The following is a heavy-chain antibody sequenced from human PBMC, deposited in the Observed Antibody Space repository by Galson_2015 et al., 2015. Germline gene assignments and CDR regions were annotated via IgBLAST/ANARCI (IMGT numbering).Heavy chain of an antibody. V-gene: IGHV4-30-4*01. CDR3: AGVLRYSGYDVLFDY. CDR2: IYYSGST. J-gene: IGHJ4*02. D-gene: IGHD5-12*01. Sequence: TLSLTCTVSGGSISSGDYYWSWIRQPPGKGLEWIGYIYYSGSTYYNPSLKSRVTISVDTSKNQFSLKLSSVTAADTAVYYCAGVLRYSGYDVLFDYWGQGTLVTVSS. CDR1: GGSISSGDYY.